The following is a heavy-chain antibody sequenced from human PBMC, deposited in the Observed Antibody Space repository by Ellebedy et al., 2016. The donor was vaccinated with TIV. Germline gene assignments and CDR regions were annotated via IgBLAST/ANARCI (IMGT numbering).Heavy chain of an antibody. V-gene: IGHV3-21*06. J-gene: IGHJ4*02. Sequence: GESLKISCVASGFTFSNYNMNWVRQSPGKGLEWVSSIRSTGSDKYYAGSVKGRFTISRDNAQDTLFLQMNSLRAEDTAVYFCSRGWSTPDSWGQGTLVIVSS. D-gene: IGHD2-15*01. CDR3: SRGWSTPDS. CDR1: GFTFSNYN. CDR2: IRSTGSDK.